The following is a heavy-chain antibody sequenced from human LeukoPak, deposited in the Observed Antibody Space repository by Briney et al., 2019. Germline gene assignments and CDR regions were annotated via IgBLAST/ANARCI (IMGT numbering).Heavy chain of an antibody. CDR1: GDSISSYY. Sequence: SETLSLTCTVSGDSISSYYWSWIRQPAGKGLEWIGRMYTSGSGRTNYNPSLKSRVTMSVDTSKNQFSLKLTSVTAADTAVYYCARVRTRYFDWSRALYFDYWGQGTLVTVSS. CDR3: ARVRTRYFDWSRALYFDY. V-gene: IGHV4-4*07. D-gene: IGHD3-9*01. J-gene: IGHJ4*02. CDR2: MYTSGSGRT.